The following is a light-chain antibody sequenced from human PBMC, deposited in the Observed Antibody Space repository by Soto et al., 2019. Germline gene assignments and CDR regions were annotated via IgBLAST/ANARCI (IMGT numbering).Light chain of an antibody. V-gene: IGLV2-14*01. CDR1: SSDVGGYNY. Sequence: QSALTQPASVSGSPGQGITISCTGTSSDVGGYNYVSWYQQHPGKAPKLMIYDVSNRPSGVSNRFSGSKSGNTASLTISGLQAEDEADYYCTAYTSSSTRVVFGGGTKLTVL. J-gene: IGLJ2*01. CDR3: TAYTSSSTRVV. CDR2: DVS.